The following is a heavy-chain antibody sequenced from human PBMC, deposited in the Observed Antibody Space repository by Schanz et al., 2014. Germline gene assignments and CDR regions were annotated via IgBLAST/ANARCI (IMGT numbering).Heavy chain of an antibody. J-gene: IGHJ6*02. Sequence: QDQLLQSGAAVKKPGSSVRVSCKASGGTLDTYKIAWVRQVPGRGLEWMGRIIPFLAVSNYAQDFQGRVTFTADRATSTVRMDLRSLRSEDTGRYCCARARRGYAYPLNSYPMDVWGQGTTVIVSS. CDR1: GGTLDTYK. CDR2: IIPFLAVS. D-gene: IGHD3-16*01. V-gene: IGHV1-69*02. CDR3: ARARRGYAYPLNSYPMDV.